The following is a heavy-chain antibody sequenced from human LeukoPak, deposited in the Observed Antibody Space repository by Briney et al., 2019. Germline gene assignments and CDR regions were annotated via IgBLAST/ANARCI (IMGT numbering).Heavy chain of an antibody. CDR2: ISYDGSVE. CDR3: ARALGSSWDSSLDS. J-gene: IGHJ4*02. D-gene: IGHD6-13*01. V-gene: IGHV3-30*04. Sequence: GGSLRLSCAASGFTFSNYAMHWVRQAPGKGLEGVALISYDGSVEKSAASVKGRFTISRDNSKNTLYLQMNSLRIEDTAVYYCARALGSSWDSSLDSWGQGTLVPVSS. CDR1: GFTFSNYA.